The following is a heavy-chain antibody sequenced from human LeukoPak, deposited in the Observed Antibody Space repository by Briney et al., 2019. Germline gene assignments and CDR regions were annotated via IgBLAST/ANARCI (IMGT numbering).Heavy chain of an antibody. CDR2: ISAYNGNT. J-gene: IGHJ4*02. D-gene: IGHD2-2*01. CDR1: GYTFTSYG. CDR3: ARLVYQLPSPGYFDY. Sequence: ASVKVSCKASGYTFTSYGISWVRQAPGQGLEWMGWISAYNGNTNYAQKLQGRVTMTTDTSTSTAYMELRSLRSEDTAVYYCARLVYQLPSPGYFDYWGQGTLVTVSS. V-gene: IGHV1-18*01.